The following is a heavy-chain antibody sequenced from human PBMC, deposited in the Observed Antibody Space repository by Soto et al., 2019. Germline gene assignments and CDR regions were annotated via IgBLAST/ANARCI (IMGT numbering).Heavy chain of an antibody. CDR1: GFSLSTSGVG. J-gene: IGHJ4*02. V-gene: IGHV2-5*02. CDR2: IYWDDDK. Sequence: QITLKESGPPLVKPRQTLTLTCTFSGFSLSTSGVGVGWIRQPPGKALEWLALIYWDDDKRYSPSLKSRLTITKYTSKNKVVLTRNDMDPVDTATYYCAHRPSYCSGGSCSTGFAYWGQGTLGTDSS. D-gene: IGHD2-15*01. CDR3: AHRPSYCSGGSCSTGFAY.